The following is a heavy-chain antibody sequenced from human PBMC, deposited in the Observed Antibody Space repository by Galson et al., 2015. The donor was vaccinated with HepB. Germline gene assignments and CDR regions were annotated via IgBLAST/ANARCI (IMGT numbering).Heavy chain of an antibody. V-gene: IGHV3-30*04. CDR1: GFTFSRCA. CDR2: ISFDGSNK. D-gene: IGHD6-19*01. Sequence: SLRLSCAASGFTFSRCAMHWVRQAPRKGLEWVAVISFDGSNKYYADSVKGRFTISRDNSKNTLYLQMNSLRAEDTAVYYCEAVAGKGEKFDYWGQGTLVTVSS. J-gene: IGHJ4*02. CDR3: EAVAGKGEKFDY.